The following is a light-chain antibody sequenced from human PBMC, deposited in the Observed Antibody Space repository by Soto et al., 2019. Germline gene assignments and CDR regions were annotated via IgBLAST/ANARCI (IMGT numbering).Light chain of an antibody. V-gene: IGKV3-20*01. CDR1: QSVSSN. Sequence: IEMTHSHGTLSVSPVERAILYCRASQSVSSNLAWYQQKPGQAPRLLIYDASSRATGIPDRFSGGGSGTDFTLTISRLEPEDFAVYYCQQFSSYPLTFGGRTKVAIK. J-gene: IGKJ4*01. CDR3: QQFSSYPLT. CDR2: DAS.